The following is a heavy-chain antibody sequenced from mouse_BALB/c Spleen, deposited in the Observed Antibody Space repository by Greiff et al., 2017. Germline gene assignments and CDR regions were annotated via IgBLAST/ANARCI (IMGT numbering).Heavy chain of an antibody. CDR2: IDPENGDT. Sequence: EVQLVESGAELVRPGASVKLSCTASGFNINDYYMHWVKQRPEQGLEWIGWIDPENGDTEYAPKFQGKATMTADTSSNTAYLQLSSLTSEDTAVYCCNAHGYLYAMDYWGQGTSVTVSS. CDR1: GFNINDYY. D-gene: IGHD1-2*01. J-gene: IGHJ4*01. CDR3: NAHGYLYAMDY. V-gene: IGHV14-4*02.